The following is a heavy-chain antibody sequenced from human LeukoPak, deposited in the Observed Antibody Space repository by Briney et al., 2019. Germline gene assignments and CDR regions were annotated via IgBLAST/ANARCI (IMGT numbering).Heavy chain of an antibody. Sequence: SETLSLTCTVSGYSISSGFYWGWIRQPPGKGLEWIGSTYHRGSTYYNPSLKSRVTTSVDTSKNQFSLKLNSVTAADTAVYYCAKSNGYGLVDIWGQGTMVTVSS. D-gene: IGHD3-10*01. V-gene: IGHV4-38-2*02. CDR1: GYSISSGFY. CDR3: AKSNGYGLVDI. J-gene: IGHJ3*02. CDR2: TYHRGST.